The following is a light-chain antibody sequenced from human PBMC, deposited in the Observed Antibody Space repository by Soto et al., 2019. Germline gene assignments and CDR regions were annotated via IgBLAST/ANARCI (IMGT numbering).Light chain of an antibody. CDR1: QSISSW. J-gene: IGKJ4*01. Sequence: DVHMTHSPSSLSASVVDRVTITFLSSQSISSWLAWYQQKPGKAPKLLIFDAFSLGSGVPSRFSGSRSGTEFTLTISSLQPDDYATYYCQQYNSYSPLTFGGGTKVDI. CDR3: QQYNSYSPLT. V-gene: IGKV1-5*01. CDR2: DAF.